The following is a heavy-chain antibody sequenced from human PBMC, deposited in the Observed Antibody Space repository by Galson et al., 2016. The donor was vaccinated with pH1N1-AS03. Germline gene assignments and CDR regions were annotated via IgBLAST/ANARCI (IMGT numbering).Heavy chain of an antibody. Sequence: SLRLSCADSGFTSGSPAFGGHTMNWVRQAPGKGLEWISYIRSTGTTIYYADSVKGRLTTSRDNAKSSMYLQMNSLRVEDTAVYYCAREYGVRNNRDFGGQGTLVTVSS. V-gene: IGHV3-48*04. D-gene: IGHD1/OR15-1a*01. CDR3: AREYGVRNNRDF. J-gene: IGHJ4*02. CDR2: IRSTGTTI. CDR1: GFTSGSPAFGGHT.